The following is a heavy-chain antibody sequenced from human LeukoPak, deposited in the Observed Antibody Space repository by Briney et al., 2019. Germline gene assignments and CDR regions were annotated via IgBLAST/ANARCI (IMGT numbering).Heavy chain of an antibody. CDR2: ISSSGSAI. V-gene: IGHV3-48*03. J-gene: IGHJ4*02. Sequence: PGGSLRLSCAASGFTFSSYEMNWVRQAPGKGLEWVSYISSSGSAIYYADSVKGRFTISRDNAKNSLYLQMNSLRAEDTGVYYCASVDFDNNAHYHYYLPNWGQGTRVTVSS. CDR3: ASVDFDNNAHYHYYLPN. CDR1: GFTFSSYE. D-gene: IGHD2/OR15-2a*01.